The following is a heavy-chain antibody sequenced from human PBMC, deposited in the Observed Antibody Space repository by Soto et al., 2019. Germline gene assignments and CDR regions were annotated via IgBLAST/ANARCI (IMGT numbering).Heavy chain of an antibody. Sequence: SETLSLTCTVPGGSIGRYYWSWIRQPPGKGLEWIGYIYYSGSTNYNPSLKSRVTISVDTSKNQFSLKLSSVTAADTAVYYCARRPPRAQRGYSGYFDDWGQGTLVTVSS. J-gene: IGHJ4*02. CDR3: ARRPPRAQRGYSGYFDD. CDR1: GGSIGRYY. CDR2: IYYSGST. D-gene: IGHD5-12*01. V-gene: IGHV4-59*08.